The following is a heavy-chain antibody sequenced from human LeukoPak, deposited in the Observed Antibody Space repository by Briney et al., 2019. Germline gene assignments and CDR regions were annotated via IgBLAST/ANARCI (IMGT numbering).Heavy chain of an antibody. CDR2: ISGRDDHI. CDR1: GFTLSSYT. CDR3: ARRSGSYDY. J-gene: IGHJ4*02. D-gene: IGHD1-26*01. Sequence: GGSLRLSCAGSGFTLSSYTMNWVRQAPGKGLEWVSSISGRDDHIYYADSVKGRFTISRDNAKNSLYLQMNSLRADDTAVYYCARRSGSYDYWGQGTLVTVSP. V-gene: IGHV3-21*01.